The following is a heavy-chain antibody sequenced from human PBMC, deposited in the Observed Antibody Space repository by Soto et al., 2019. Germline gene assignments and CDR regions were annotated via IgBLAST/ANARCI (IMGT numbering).Heavy chain of an antibody. D-gene: IGHD2-2*01. V-gene: IGHV1-2*04. CDR3: ARVGCSSTSCPRDYYYGMDV. CDR1: GYTFTGYY. Sequence: QVQLVQSGAEVKKPGASVKVSCKASGYTFTGYYMHWVRQAPGQGLEWMGWINPNSGGTNYAQKFQGWVTMTRDTSISPAYMELSRLRSDDTAVYYCARVGCSSTSCPRDYYYGMDVWGQGTTVTVSS. J-gene: IGHJ6*02. CDR2: INPNSGGT.